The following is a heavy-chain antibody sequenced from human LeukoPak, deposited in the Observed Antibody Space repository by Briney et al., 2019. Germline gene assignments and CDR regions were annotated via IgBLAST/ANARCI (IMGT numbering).Heavy chain of an antibody. CDR2: INPNSGGT. CDR3: ARTPGRGTNFDY. D-gene: IGHD3-16*01. J-gene: IGHJ4*02. V-gene: IGHV1-2*02. CDR1: GYIFTGYY. Sequence: ASVKVSCKASGYIFTGYYMHWVRQAPGQGLEWMGWINPNSGGTNYAQKFQGRVTMTRDTSISTAYMELSRLRSDDTAVYYCARTPGRGTNFDYWGQGTLVTVSS.